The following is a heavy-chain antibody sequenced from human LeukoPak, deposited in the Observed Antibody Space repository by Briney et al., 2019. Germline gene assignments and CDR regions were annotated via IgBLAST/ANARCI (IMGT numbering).Heavy chain of an antibody. CDR1: GGSISSSNW. Sequence: PSETLSLTCAVSGGSISSSNWWSWVRQPPGKGLEWIGEIYHSGSTNYNPSLKSRVTISVDKSKNQFSLKLSSVTAADTAVYYCARQGSRITIFGSYPDWFDPWGQGTLVTVSS. CDR3: ARQGSRITIFGSYPDWFDP. V-gene: IGHV4-4*02. D-gene: IGHD3-3*01. CDR2: IYHSGST. J-gene: IGHJ5*02.